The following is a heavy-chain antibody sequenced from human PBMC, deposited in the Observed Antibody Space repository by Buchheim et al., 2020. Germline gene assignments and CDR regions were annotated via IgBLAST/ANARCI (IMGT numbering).Heavy chain of an antibody. CDR1: GFTFNIYA. CDR2: IYSGGST. V-gene: IGHV3-66*01. J-gene: IGHJ3*02. D-gene: IGHD2-2*01. CDR3: ACRIVVVPAATNAFDI. Sequence: QMVESGGGVVQPGTSLRLSCAASGFTFNIYAMHWVRQAPGKGLEWVAVIYSGGSTYYADSVKGRFTISRDNSKNTLYLQMNSLRAEDTAVYYCACRIVVVPAATNAFDIWGQGT.